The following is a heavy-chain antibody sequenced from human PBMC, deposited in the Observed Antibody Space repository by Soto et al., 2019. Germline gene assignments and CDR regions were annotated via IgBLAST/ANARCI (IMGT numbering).Heavy chain of an antibody. CDR3: ARLGGITMVGGVLTAFDI. CDR1: GGSVSSYF. CDR2: IYYSGST. V-gene: IGHV4-59*08. Sequence: PSETLSLTCTVSGGSVSSYFWSWIRQPPGKGLEWIAYIYYSGSTNYNPSLKSRVTISVDTSKNQFSLKLRSVTAADTAVYYCARLGGITMVGGVLTAFDIWGQGTMVTVSS. J-gene: IGHJ3*02. D-gene: IGHD3-10*01.